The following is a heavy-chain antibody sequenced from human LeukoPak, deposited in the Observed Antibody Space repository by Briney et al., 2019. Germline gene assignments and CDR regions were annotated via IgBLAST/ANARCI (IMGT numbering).Heavy chain of an antibody. CDR3: AREIGPRQLHLWGSAFDY. D-gene: IGHD5-18*01. CDR1: GYTFTSYY. Sequence: GASVKVSCKASGYTFTSYYMHWVRQAPGQGLEWMGIINPSGGSTSYAQKFQGRVTVTRDTSTSTVYMELSSLRSEDTAVYYCAREIGPRQLHLWGSAFDYWGQGTLVTVSS. CDR2: INPSGGST. V-gene: IGHV1-46*01. J-gene: IGHJ4*02.